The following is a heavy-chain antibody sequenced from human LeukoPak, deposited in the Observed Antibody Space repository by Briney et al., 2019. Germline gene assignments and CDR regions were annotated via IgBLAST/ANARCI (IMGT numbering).Heavy chain of an antibody. J-gene: IGHJ4*02. CDR2: INPNSGGT. Sequence: GASVKVSCKASGYTFTGYYMHWVRRAPGQGLEWMGWINPNSGGTNYAQKFQGRVTMTRDTSISTAYMELSRLRSDDTAVYYCARDLYYYDSSGYFDYWGQGTLVTVSS. CDR1: GYTFTGYY. V-gene: IGHV1-2*02. D-gene: IGHD3-22*01. CDR3: ARDLYYYDSSGYFDY.